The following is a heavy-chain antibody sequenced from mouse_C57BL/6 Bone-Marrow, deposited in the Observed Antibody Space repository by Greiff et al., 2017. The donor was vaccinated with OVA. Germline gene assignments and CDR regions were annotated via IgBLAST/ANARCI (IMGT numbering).Heavy chain of an antibody. CDR3: ARWGYYGSQVWAWFAY. CDR2: INPSSGYT. Sequence: VKLMESGAELARPGASVKMSCKASGYTFTSYTMHWVKQRPGQGLEWIGYINPSSGYTKYNQKFKDKATLTADKSSSTAYMQLSSLTSEDSAVYYCARWGYYGSQVWAWFAYWGQGTLVTVSA. V-gene: IGHV1-4*01. J-gene: IGHJ3*01. CDR1: GYTFTSYT. D-gene: IGHD1-1*01.